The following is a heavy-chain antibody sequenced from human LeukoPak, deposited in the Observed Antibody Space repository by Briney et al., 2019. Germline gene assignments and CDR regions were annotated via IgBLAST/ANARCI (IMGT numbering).Heavy chain of an antibody. CDR2: INHSGST. J-gene: IGHJ6*03. Sequence: SETLSLTCAVYGGSFSGYYWSWIRQPPGKGLEWIGEINHSGSTNYNPSLKSRVTISVDTSKNQFSLKLSSVTAADTAVYYCAGSRLLPPHYYYYMDVWGKGTTVTISS. CDR1: GGSFSGYY. D-gene: IGHD2-21*02. CDR3: AGSRLLPPHYYYYMDV. V-gene: IGHV4-34*01.